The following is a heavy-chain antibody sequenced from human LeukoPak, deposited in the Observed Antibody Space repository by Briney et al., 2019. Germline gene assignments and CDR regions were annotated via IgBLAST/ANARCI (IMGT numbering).Heavy chain of an antibody. CDR2: FYYTGNT. Sequence: KPSETLSLTCTVSGGSITSSLYYWGWIRQPPGKGLDRIGSFYYTGNTYYKPSLKCRVTISVDTSKNQFSLKLSSVTAADTAVCYCAPGSTGGSRGSWFDPWGQGTLVTVSS. D-gene: IGHD2-8*02. CDR3: APGSTGGSRGSWFDP. CDR1: GGSITSSLYY. V-gene: IGHV4-39*01. J-gene: IGHJ5*02.